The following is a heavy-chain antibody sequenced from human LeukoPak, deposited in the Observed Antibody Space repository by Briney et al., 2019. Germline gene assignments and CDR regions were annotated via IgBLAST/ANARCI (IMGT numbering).Heavy chain of an antibody. CDR1: GGSFSGYY. Sequence: SETLSLTCAVYGGSFSGYYCSWIRQPPGQGLEWIGEINHSGNTNYNPSLKSRVSISVDTSENQFSLKLTSVTAADTAVYYCARPLWFGESVGPFDYWGQGTLVTVSS. V-gene: IGHV4-34*01. J-gene: IGHJ4*02. D-gene: IGHD3-10*01. CDR3: ARPLWFGESVGPFDY. CDR2: INHSGNT.